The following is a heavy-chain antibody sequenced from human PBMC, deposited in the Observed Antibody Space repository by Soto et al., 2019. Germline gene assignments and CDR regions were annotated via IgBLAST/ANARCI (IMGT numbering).Heavy chain of an antibody. CDR3: ARGTRATQYYYYFYGMDV. V-gene: IGHV4-59*01. D-gene: IGHD2-2*01. CDR2: ISYSGTT. J-gene: IGHJ6*02. Sequence: PSETLSLTCTVSGGSLNTYYWSWIRQPPGKGLEWIGYISYSGTTSYNPSLKSRLTMSLNTSKNQFSLKLRSVTAADTAVYFCARGTRATQYYYYFYGMDVWGQGTTVTVSS. CDR1: GGSLNTYY.